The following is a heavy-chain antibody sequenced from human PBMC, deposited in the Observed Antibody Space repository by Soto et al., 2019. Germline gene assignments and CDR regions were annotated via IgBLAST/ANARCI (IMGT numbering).Heavy chain of an antibody. D-gene: IGHD3-10*01. CDR1: GYSFSTYG. V-gene: IGHV1-18*01. J-gene: IGHJ4*02. Sequence: QVHLVQSGVEVKKPGASVKVSCKASGYSFSTYGISWVRQAPGQGLEWRGWISGLNGNTNYAQNLQGRVTMTTDTSTSTASMELRGLGVDDTAMYYCARDLFGEDGAGYFDYWGQGTLVTVSS. CDR3: ARDLFGEDGAGYFDY. CDR2: ISGLNGNT.